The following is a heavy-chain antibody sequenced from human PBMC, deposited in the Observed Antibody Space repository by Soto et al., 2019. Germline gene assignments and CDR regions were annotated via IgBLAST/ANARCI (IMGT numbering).Heavy chain of an antibody. D-gene: IGHD6-19*01. CDR2: VHYTGTT. CDR3: ARGGWSNDF. CDR1: VGSINNHY. V-gene: IGHV4-59*11. Sequence: SETLSLTCTVSVGSINNHYWSWIRQPPGKGLEWVGYVHYTGTTNYNPSLESRVTMSVDTSKNQFFLELTSVTAADTALYFCARGGWSNDFWGQGILVTVSS. J-gene: IGHJ4*02.